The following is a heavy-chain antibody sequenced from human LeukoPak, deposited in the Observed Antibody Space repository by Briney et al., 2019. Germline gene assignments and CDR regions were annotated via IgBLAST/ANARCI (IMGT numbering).Heavy chain of an antibody. Sequence: ASVKVSCKASGYTFTSYYMHWVRQAPGQGLEWMGIINPSGGSTSYAQKFQGRVTMTRDTSTSTVYMELSSLRSEDTAVYYCARDRGVTIYPGDAFDIWGQGTMVTVSS. V-gene: IGHV1-46*01. CDR1: GYTFTSYY. D-gene: IGHD3-3*01. CDR2: INPSGGST. J-gene: IGHJ3*02. CDR3: ARDRGVTIYPGDAFDI.